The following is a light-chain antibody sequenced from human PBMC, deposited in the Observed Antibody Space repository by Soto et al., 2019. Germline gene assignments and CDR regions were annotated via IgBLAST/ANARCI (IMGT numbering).Light chain of an antibody. V-gene: IGKV1-39*01. Sequence: DIQMTQSPSSLSAFVGDRVTITCRTSQIISSSLNWYQQKPGKAPKLLIYSASSLQSGVPSRFSGSGSGADFTLTISSLQPEDFATYYGQQSYSSPWTLGQGTKVEIK. CDR3: QQSYSSPWT. CDR1: QIISSS. J-gene: IGKJ1*01. CDR2: SAS.